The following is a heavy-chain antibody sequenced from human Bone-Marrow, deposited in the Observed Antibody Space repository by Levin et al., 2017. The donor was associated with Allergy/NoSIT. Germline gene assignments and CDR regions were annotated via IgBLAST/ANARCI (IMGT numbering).Heavy chain of an antibody. J-gene: IGHJ6*02. D-gene: IGHD5-12*01. V-gene: IGHV1-3*01. Sequence: ASVKVSCKASGYTFTSYAMHWVRQAPGQRLEWMGWINAGNGNTKYSQKFQGRVTITRDTSASTAYMELSSLRSEDTAVYYCARVQRLVATARYYYYGMDVWGQGTTVTVSS. CDR2: INAGNGNT. CDR1: GYTFTSYA. CDR3: ARVQRLVATARYYYYGMDV.